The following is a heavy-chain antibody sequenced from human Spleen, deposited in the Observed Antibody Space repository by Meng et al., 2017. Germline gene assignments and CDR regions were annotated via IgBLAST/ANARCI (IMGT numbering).Heavy chain of an antibody. CDR2: IRSKANSYAT. CDR1: GFTFSGSA. Sequence: GESLKISCAASGFTFSGSAMHWVRQASGKGLEWVGRIRSKANSYATAYAASVKGRFTISRDDSKNTAYLQMNSLKTEDTAVYYCTRESSCRGGSCYSRVYWGQGTRVTVSS. D-gene: IGHD2-15*01. CDR3: TRESSCRGGSCYSRVY. J-gene: IGHJ4*02. V-gene: IGHV3-73*01.